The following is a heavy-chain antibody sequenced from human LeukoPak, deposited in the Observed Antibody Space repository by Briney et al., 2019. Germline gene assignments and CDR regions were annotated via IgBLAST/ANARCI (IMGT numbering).Heavy chain of an antibody. Sequence: PGGSLRLSCAASGFTFDDYAMHWVRQAPGKGLEWVSLISWDGGSTYYADSVKGRFTIPRDNSKNSLYLQMNSLRAEDTALYYCAKDEGDSSGYPDYWGQGTLVTVSS. V-gene: IGHV3-43D*04. CDR3: AKDEGDSSGYPDY. J-gene: IGHJ4*02. CDR2: ISWDGGST. D-gene: IGHD3-22*01. CDR1: GFTFDDYA.